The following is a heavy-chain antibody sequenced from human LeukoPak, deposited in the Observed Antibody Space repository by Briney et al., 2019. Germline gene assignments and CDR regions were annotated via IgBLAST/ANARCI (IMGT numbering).Heavy chain of an antibody. CDR1: GGSISSGGYY. V-gene: IGHV4-30-2*01. Sequence: SQTLSLTCTVSGGSISSGGYYWSWIRQPPGKGLEWIGYIYHSGSTHYNPSLKSRVTISVDRSKNQFSLKLSSVTAADTAVYYCAREWWGGQWLEQGNDWYFDLWGRGTLVTVSS. CDR3: AREWWGGQWLEQGNDWYFDL. D-gene: IGHD6-19*01. J-gene: IGHJ2*01. CDR2: IYHSGST.